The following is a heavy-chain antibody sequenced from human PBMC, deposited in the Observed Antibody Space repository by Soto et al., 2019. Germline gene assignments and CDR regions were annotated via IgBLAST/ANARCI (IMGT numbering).Heavy chain of an antibody. Sequence: PGGSLRLSCEASGFIFSDFGMHWVRQAPGKGLEWVAVISYDGNSKYYAQSVNGRFTISIENSKNTLFVNMDSLRPEDTAVYHCVKGDLDTAVVNSPDAFDFWGPGTMVTVSS. J-gene: IGHJ3*01. CDR3: VKGDLDTAVVNSPDAFDF. V-gene: IGHV3-30*18. CDR2: ISYDGNSK. CDR1: GFIFSDFG. D-gene: IGHD5-18*01.